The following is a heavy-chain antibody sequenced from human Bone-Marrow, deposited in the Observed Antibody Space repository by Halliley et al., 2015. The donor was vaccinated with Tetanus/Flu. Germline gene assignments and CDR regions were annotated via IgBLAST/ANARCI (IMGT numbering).Heavy chain of an antibody. J-gene: IGHJ3*01. V-gene: IGHV6-1*01. CDR3: ARNSSAWYHAFDV. Sequence: WLGRTYYTSKWFHDYAVSVKSRLSINVDTSKNQFSLQLVSVTPEDTAVYYCARNSSAWYHAFDVWGQWTMVSVSS. CDR2: TYYTSKWFH. D-gene: IGHD6-19*01.